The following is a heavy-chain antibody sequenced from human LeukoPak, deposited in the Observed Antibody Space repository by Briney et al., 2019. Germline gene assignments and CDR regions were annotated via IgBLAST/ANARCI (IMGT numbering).Heavy chain of an antibody. CDR2: ISGSGGST. V-gene: IGHV3-23*01. J-gene: IGHJ4*02. D-gene: IGHD3-10*01. CDR3: AKGILWFGESDF. CDR1: GFTFSSYA. Sequence: SGGSXRLSCAASGFTFSSYAMSWVRQXPGKGLEWVSAISGSGGSTYYADSVKGRFTISRDNSKNTLYLQMNSLRAEDTAVYYCAKGILWFGESDFGGQGTLVTVSS.